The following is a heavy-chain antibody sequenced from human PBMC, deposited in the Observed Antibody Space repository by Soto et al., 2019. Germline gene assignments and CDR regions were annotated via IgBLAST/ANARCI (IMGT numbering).Heavy chain of an antibody. V-gene: IGHV3-23*01. CDR2: ISGSGGST. J-gene: IGHJ4*02. Sequence: GGSLRLSCAASGFTFSSYAMSWVRQAPGKGLEWVSAISGSGGSTYYADSVKGRFTISRDNSKNTLYLQMNSLRAEDTAVYYCAKVALLRFLELLYFDYWGQGTLVTVSS. CDR3: AKVALLRFLELLYFDY. CDR1: GFTFSSYA. D-gene: IGHD3-3*01.